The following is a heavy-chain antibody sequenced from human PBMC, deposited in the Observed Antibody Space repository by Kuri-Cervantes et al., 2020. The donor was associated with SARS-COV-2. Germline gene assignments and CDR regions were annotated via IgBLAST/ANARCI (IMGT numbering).Heavy chain of an antibody. Sequence: GESLKISCAASGFTFDDYAMHWVRQAPGKGLEWVSLISWDGGSTYYADSVKGRFTISRDNSKNTLYLQMNSLRAEDTAVYYCAGLYSSSWSYDYWGQGTLVTVSS. V-gene: IGHV3-43D*03. J-gene: IGHJ4*02. D-gene: IGHD6-13*01. CDR3: AGLYSSSWSYDY. CDR2: ISWDGGST. CDR1: GFTFDDYA.